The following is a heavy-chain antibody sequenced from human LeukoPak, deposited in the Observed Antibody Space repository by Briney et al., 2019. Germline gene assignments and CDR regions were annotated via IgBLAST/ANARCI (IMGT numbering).Heavy chain of an antibody. Sequence: GGSLRLSCAASGFTFSSYSMNWVRQAPGKGLEWVSLIYSDDTTLYADSVKGRFTISRGISKNTLYLQMSSLRAEDTAVYYCARRAGGYSHPYDYWGQGVLVTVSS. CDR1: GFTFSSYS. V-gene: IGHV3-53*01. CDR2: IYSDDTT. J-gene: IGHJ4*02. D-gene: IGHD4-23*01. CDR3: ARRAGGYSHPYDY.